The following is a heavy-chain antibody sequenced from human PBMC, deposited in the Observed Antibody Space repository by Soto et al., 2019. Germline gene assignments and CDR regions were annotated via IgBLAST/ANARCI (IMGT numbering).Heavy chain of an antibody. J-gene: IGHJ4*02. V-gene: IGHV3-23*01. CDR1: GFTFSDYA. D-gene: IGHD1-26*01. Sequence: EVQLLESGGGLVQPGASPRLSCVASGFTFSDYAMSWVRQAPGKGPEWVTAIRGGSGSTYYADSVRGRFTISRDNSKNTLYLQMNSLRAEDTAIYYCAKDVSLLLVSTTSFEYWGQGTRVTVSS. CDR3: AKDVSLLLVSTTSFEY. CDR2: IRGGSGST.